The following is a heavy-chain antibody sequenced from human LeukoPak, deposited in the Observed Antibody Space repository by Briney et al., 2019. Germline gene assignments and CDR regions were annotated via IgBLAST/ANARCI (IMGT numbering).Heavy chain of an antibody. Sequence: PSETLSLTCTVSGGSISSYYWSWIRQPPGKGLEWIGYIYYSGSTNYNPSLKRRVTISVDTSKTQFSLKLRSVTAADTAVYYCASQDTIGQVDYWCQGTLVTVSS. D-gene: IGHD5-18*01. CDR2: IYYSGST. V-gene: IGHV4-59*08. J-gene: IGHJ4*02. CDR3: ASQDTIGQVDY. CDR1: GGSISSYY.